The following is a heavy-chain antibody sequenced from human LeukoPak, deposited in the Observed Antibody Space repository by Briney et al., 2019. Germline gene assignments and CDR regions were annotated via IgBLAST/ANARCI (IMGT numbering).Heavy chain of an antibody. Sequence: GGTLRLSCAASGCTISTYWMSWVRQPPGKGLEWVANIKEDGSRQYYVDSVKGRFTISRDNAKNSLYLQMNSLRVENTAVYYCARDGGGYDSWGQGRLVSVSS. D-gene: IGHD5-24*01. V-gene: IGHV3-7*01. CDR2: IKEDGSRQ. CDR3: ARDGGGYDS. CDR1: GCTISTYW. J-gene: IGHJ5*01.